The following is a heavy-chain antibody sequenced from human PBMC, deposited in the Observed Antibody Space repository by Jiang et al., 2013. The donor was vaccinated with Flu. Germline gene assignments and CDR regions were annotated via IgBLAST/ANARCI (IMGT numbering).Heavy chain of an antibody. V-gene: IGHV1-69*04. CDR2: IIPILGIA. D-gene: IGHD3-22*01. CDR1: GGTFSSYA. J-gene: IGHJ6*02. Sequence: GAEVKKPGSSVKVSCKASGGTFSSYAISWVRQAPGQGLEWMGRIIPILGIANYAQKFQGRVTITADKSTSTAYMELSSLRSEDTAVYYCARDFKYPEEYYYDSSGYAHYYYYYGMDVWGQGTTVTVSS. CDR3: ARDFKYPEEYYYDSSGYAHYYYYYGMDV.